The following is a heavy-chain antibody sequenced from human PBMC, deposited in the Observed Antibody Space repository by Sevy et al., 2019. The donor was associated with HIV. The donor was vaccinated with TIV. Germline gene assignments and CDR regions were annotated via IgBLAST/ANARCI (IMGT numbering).Heavy chain of an antibody. J-gene: IGHJ3*02. CDR2: VSYDGADT. CDR1: GSTFSNYA. Sequence: GGSLRLSCAASGSTFSNYAMHCVRQTPDRGLEWVAVVSYDGADTSYADSVKGRFTVSRDNSKSTLYLQMNSLRVDDSAVYFCARFPPQGAFDIWGQGTTVTVSS. V-gene: IGHV3-30*04. CDR3: ARFPPQGAFDI.